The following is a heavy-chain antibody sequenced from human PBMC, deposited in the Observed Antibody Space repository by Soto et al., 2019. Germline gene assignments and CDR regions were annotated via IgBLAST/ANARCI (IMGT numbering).Heavy chain of an antibody. Sequence: QVQLVQSGAEVKKPGSSVKVSCKASGGTFSSYAISWVRQAPGQGLEWTGGIIPIFGTANYAQKFQGRVTITADESKSTAYMELSSLRSEDTAVYYCARDGYYDSSGYYYYYYGMDVWGQGTTVTVSS. J-gene: IGHJ6*02. D-gene: IGHD3-22*01. CDR2: IIPIFGTA. V-gene: IGHV1-69*01. CDR3: ARDGYYDSSGYYYYYYGMDV. CDR1: GGTFSSYA.